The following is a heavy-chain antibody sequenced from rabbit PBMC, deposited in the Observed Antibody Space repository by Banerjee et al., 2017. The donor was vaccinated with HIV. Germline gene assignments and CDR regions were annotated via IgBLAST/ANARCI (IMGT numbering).Heavy chain of an antibody. V-gene: IGHV1S40*01. CDR2: IYTGSGST. CDR3: VRDEGRFNL. J-gene: IGHJ4*01. D-gene: IGHD5-1*01. Sequence: QSLEESGGGLVKPGASLTLTCTASGFSFSNSYYMCWVRQAPGKGLEWIACIYTGSGSTAYASWAKGRFTISKTSSTVDLKMTSLTAADTATYFCVRDEGRFNLWGPGTLVTVS. CDR1: GFSFSNSYY.